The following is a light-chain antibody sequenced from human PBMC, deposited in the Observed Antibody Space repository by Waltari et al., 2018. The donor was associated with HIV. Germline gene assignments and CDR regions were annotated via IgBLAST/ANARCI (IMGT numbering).Light chain of an antibody. CDR2: DVT. CDR3: CSFAGSYTLV. V-gene: IGLV2-11*01. Sequence: SAPTQPRPLSVSPGQSLTISSTVTSSVIVDYHYVSWYQQHPGKAPKLMIYDVTKRPSGVPDRFSGSKSGNTASLTISGLQAEDEAAYYCCSFAGSYTLVFGGGTKLTVL. J-gene: IGLJ3*02. CDR1: SSVIVDYHY.